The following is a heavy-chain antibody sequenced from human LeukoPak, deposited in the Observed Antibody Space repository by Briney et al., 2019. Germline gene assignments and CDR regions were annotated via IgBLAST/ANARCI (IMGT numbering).Heavy chain of an antibody. V-gene: IGHV3-53*01. CDR3: AKAGAAAFYYYYGMDV. Sequence: GGSLRLSCAASGFTVSSNYMSWVRQAPGKGLEWVSVIYSGGSTYHADSVKGRFTISRDNSKNTLYLQMNSLRAEDTAVYYCAKAGAAAFYYYYGMDVWGQGTTVTVSS. J-gene: IGHJ6*02. D-gene: IGHD6-13*01. CDR2: IYSGGST. CDR1: GFTVSSNY.